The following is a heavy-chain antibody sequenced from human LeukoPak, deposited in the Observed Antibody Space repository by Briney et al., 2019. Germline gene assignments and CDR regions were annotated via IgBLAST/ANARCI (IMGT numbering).Heavy chain of an antibody. J-gene: IGHJ4*02. CDR1: GGSISSYY. CDR2: IYTSRST. CDR3: ASEGIAAARDY. D-gene: IGHD6-13*01. V-gene: IGHV4-4*07. Sequence: PSETLSLTCTVSGGSISSYYWSWIRQPAGKGLEWIGRIYTSRSTNYNPSLKSRVTMSVDTSKNQFSLKLSSVTAADTAVYYCASEGIAAARDYWGQGTLVTVSS.